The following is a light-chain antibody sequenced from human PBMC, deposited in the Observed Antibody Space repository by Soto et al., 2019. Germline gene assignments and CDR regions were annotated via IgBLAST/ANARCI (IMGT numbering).Light chain of an antibody. CDR3: SSYTSSSIYV. V-gene: IGLV2-14*03. CDR2: DVS. J-gene: IGLJ1*01. CDR1: SSDVGGYNY. Sequence: QSALTQPASVSGSPGQSITISCTGTSSDVGGYNYVSWYQHHPGKAPKLMIYDVSDRPSGVSNRFSGSKSGNTASLTISGPQAEDEADYYCSSYTSSSIYVFGTGTKVTVL.